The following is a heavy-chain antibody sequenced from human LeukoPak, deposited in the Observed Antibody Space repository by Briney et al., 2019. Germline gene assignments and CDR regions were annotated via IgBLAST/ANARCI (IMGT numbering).Heavy chain of an antibody. V-gene: IGHV3-30*03. Sequence: GGSLRLSCAASGFTFSSYWMHWVRQAPGKGLEWVAVISYDGSNKYYADSVKGRFTISRDNSKNTLYLQMNSLRAEDTAVYYCARVAAVTMIVVAHFDYWGQGTLVTVSS. CDR2: ISYDGSNK. CDR1: GFTFSSYW. CDR3: ARVAAVTMIVVAHFDY. J-gene: IGHJ4*02. D-gene: IGHD3-22*01.